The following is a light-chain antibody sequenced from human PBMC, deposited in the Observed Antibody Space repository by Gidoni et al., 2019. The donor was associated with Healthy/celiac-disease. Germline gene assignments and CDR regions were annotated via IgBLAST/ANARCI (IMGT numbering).Light chain of an antibody. J-gene: IGKJ1*01. CDR2: GAS. Sequence: EIVLTQSPGTLSLSPGERATLSCRASQSVSSSYLAWYQQKPGQAPRLLIDGASSRATGIPDRFSGSGSGTDFTITISRLEPEDFAVYYCQQYGSSPPETFGQGTKVEIK. CDR1: QSVSSSY. CDR3: QQYGSSPPET. V-gene: IGKV3-20*01.